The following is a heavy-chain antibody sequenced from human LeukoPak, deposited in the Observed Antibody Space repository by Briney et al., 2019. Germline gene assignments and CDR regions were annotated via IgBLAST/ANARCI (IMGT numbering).Heavy chain of an antibody. CDR3: AKGGGSGYYPNDY. J-gene: IGHJ4*02. CDR2: IRYDGSNK. Sequence: GGSLRLSCSASGFTFSSYGMHWVRQAPGKGLEWVTFIRYDGSNKYYADSVKGRFTISRDNSKNTLYLQMNSLRAEDTAVYYCAKGGGSGYYPNDYWGQGTLVTVSS. D-gene: IGHD3-22*01. CDR1: GFTFSSYG. V-gene: IGHV3-30*02.